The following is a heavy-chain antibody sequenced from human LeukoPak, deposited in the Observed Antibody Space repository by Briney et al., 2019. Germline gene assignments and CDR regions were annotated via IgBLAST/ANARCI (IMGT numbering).Heavy chain of an antibody. D-gene: IGHD3-3*01. CDR2: IYWDDDK. J-gene: IGHJ4*02. CDR1: GFSLSTSGVG. CDR3: AHRHRYDFLY. Sequence: SGPTLVKPTQTVTLTCTFSGFSLSTSGVGVAWIRQPPGKALEWLGIIYWDDDKRYSPSLKSRLTITKDTSKNQVVLRMTDMDPVDTATYYCAHRHRYDFLYWGQGALVTVSS. V-gene: IGHV2-5*02.